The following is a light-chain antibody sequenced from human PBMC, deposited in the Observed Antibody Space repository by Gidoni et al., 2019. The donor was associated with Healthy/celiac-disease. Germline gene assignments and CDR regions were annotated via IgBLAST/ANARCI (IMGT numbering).Light chain of an antibody. CDR3: QQLNSYPL. V-gene: IGKV1-9*01. CDR2: AAS. CDR1: QGISSY. Sequence: DIQLTQSPSFLSASVGDRVTITCRASQGISSYLAWYQQKPGKAPKLLIYAASTVQSGVPSRFSGSGSGTEFTLTISSLQPEDFATYYCQQLNSYPLFGQGTKVEIK. J-gene: IGKJ1*01.